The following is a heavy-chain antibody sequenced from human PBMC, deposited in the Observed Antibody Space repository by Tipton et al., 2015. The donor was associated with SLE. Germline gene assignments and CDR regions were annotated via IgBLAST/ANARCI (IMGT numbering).Heavy chain of an antibody. CDR1: GGSISSSSYY. CDR3: ARHGRPNSSSWFPSSLAEYFQH. CDR2: IYYSGST. J-gene: IGHJ1*01. Sequence: TLSLTCTVSGGSISSSSYYWGWIRQPPGKGLEWIGSIYYSGSTYYNPPLKSRVTISVDTSKNQFSLKLSSVTAADTAVYYCARHGRPNSSSWFPSSLAEYFQHWGQGTLVTVSS. V-gene: IGHV4-39*01. D-gene: IGHD6-13*01.